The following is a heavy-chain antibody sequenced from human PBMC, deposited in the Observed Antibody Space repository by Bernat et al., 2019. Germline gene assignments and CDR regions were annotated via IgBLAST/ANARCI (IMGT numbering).Heavy chain of an antibody. CDR2: ISAYNGNT. D-gene: IGHD2-2*01. CDR3: ARDREDIVVVPAAMRSYYYYGMDV. CDR1: GYTFTSYG. Sequence: QVQLVQSGAEVKKPGASVKVSCKASGYTFTSYGISWVRQAPGQGLEWMGWISAYNGNTNYAQKLQGRVTMTTDTSTSTAYMELRSLRSDDTAMYYCARDREDIVVVPAAMRSYYYYGMDVWGQGTTVTVSS. J-gene: IGHJ6*02. V-gene: IGHV1-18*01.